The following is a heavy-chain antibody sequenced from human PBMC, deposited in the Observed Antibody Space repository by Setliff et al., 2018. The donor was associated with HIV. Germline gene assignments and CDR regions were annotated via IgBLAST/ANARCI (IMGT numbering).Heavy chain of an antibody. V-gene: IGHV1-3*01. CDR2: INAGNGHT. CDR1: GYTFTSYA. Sequence: ASVKVSCKASGYTFTSYALHWVRQAPGQRLEWMGWINAGNGHTKYSQKFQGRVSITRDTSASTAYMELSSLRSEDTAVYYCARSVAGTLVWSLWGQGTLVTVSS. J-gene: IGHJ4*02. D-gene: IGHD6-13*01. CDR3: ARSVAGTLVWSL.